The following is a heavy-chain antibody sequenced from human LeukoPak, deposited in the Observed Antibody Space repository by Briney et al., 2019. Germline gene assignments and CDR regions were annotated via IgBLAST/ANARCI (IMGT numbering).Heavy chain of an antibody. CDR1: GFTFITYA. V-gene: IGHV3-23*01. CDR2: ISGSGGST. CDR3: AKSVPITMVRGVISYFDY. D-gene: IGHD3-10*01. J-gene: IGHJ4*02. Sequence: AGGSLRLSCAASGFTFITYAMSWVRQAPGKGLEWVSAISGSGGSTYYADSVKGRFTISRDNSKNTLYLQMNSLRAEDTAVYYCAKSVPITMVRGVISYFDYWGQGTLVTVSS.